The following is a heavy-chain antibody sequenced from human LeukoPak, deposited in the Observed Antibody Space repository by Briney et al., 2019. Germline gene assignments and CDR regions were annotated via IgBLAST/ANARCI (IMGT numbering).Heavy chain of an antibody. CDR1: GFTFSSYS. CDR2: LRRSGNTI. J-gene: IGHJ5*02. Sequence: GGSLRLSCAASGFTFSSYSMSWVRQAPGKGLEWVSYLRRSGNTIYYADSVQGRFTISRDNTKNSLYLQMNSLRAEDTAVYYCARDNGGYCSGGSCYSGWFDPWGQGTLVAVSS. D-gene: IGHD2-15*01. V-gene: IGHV3-48*04. CDR3: ARDNGGYCSGGSCYSGWFDP.